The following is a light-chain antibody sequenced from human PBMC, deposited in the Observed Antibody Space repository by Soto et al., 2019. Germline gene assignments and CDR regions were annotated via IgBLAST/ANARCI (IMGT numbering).Light chain of an antibody. CDR2: STN. V-gene: IGLV8-61*01. CDR3: VLYMGSGIWV. J-gene: IGLJ2*01. CDR1: SGSVSTSYY. Sequence: QAVVTQEPSFSVSPGRTVTLTCGLNSGSVSTSYYPSWYQQTPGQAPRTLIYSTNTRSSGVPDRFSGSILGNKAALTITGAQADDESDYYCVLYMGSGIWVFGGGTQLTVL.